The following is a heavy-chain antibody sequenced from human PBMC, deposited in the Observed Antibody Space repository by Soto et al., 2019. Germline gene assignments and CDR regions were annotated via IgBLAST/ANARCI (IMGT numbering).Heavy chain of an antibody. CDR2: LYDVDGT. CDR3: ASWHLREHAYDI. J-gene: IGHJ3*02. CDR1: GFTVSGKKY. Sequence: DVQLVESGGGLIQPGGSLRLSCAASGFTVSGKKYLAWVRQAPVKGLEWVSALYDVDGTYYADSVKGRFTTSADSSKTIVYLQMNGLRPADTAVYYCASWHLREHAYDIWGQGTAVTVSS. D-gene: IGHD4-17*01. V-gene: IGHV3-53*01.